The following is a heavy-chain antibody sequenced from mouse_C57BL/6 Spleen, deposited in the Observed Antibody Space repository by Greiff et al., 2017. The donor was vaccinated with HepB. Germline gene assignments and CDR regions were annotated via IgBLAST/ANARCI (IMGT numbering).Heavy chain of an antibody. D-gene: IGHD1-1*01. J-gene: IGHJ2*01. V-gene: IGHV1-74*01. CDR3: AIDYGSSYAFDY. CDR1: GYTFTSYW. Sequence: QVQLKQPGAELVKPGASVKVSCKASGYTFTSYWMHWVKQRPGQGLEWIGRIHPSDSDTNYNQKFKGKATLTVDKSSSTAYMQLSSLTSEDSAVYYCAIDYGSSYAFDYWGQGTTLTVSS. CDR2: IHPSDSDT.